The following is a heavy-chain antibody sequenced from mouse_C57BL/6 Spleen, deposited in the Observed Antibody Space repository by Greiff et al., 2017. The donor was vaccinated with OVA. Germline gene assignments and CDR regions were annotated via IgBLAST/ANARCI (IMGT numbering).Heavy chain of an antibody. V-gene: IGHV1-52*01. Sequence: QVHVKQPGAELVRPGSSVKLSCKASGYTFTSYWMHWVKQRPIQGLEWIGNIDPSDSETHYNQKFKDKATLTVDKSSSTAYMQLSSLTSEDSAVYYCALLWDDYAMHYWGQGTSVTVSS. CDR2: IDPSDSET. J-gene: IGHJ4*01. CDR3: ALLWDDYAMHY. D-gene: IGHD4-1*01. CDR1: GYTFTSYW.